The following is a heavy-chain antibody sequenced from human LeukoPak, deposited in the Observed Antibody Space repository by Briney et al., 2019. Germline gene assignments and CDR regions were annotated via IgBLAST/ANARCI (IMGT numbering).Heavy chain of an antibody. CDR1: GYTFTSYD. D-gene: IGHD1-26*01. Sequence: GASVKVSCKASGYTFTSYDINWVRQATGHGLEWMGWMNPNSGNTGYAQKFQGRVTMTRNTSISTAYMELSSLRSEDTAVYYCARGRGISGRPGATSGLGYWGQGTLVTVSS. J-gene: IGHJ4*02. CDR3: ARGRGISGRPGATSGLGY. V-gene: IGHV1-8*01. CDR2: MNPNSGNT.